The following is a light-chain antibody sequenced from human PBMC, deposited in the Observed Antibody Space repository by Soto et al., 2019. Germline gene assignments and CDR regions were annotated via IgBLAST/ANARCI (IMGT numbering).Light chain of an antibody. J-gene: IGKJ1*01. CDR1: QTVTNNY. CDR2: GAS. V-gene: IGKV3-20*01. Sequence: EIVLTQSPGTLSLSPGDSATLSCRASQTVTNNYLAWYQQKPGQAPRLLISGASIRAPGIPDRFSGSGSGTDFTLTISRLEPDDFAVYYCHQSSHSPRTFGQGTKVEIK. CDR3: HQSSHSPRT.